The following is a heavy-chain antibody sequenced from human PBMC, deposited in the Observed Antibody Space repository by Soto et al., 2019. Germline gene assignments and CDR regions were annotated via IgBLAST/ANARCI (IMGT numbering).Heavy chain of an antibody. Sequence: QVQLVESGGGVVQPGRSLRLSCAASGFTFSSYGMHWVRQAPGKGLEWVAVIWYDGSNKYYADSVKGRFTISRDNSKNTLYLQMNSLRAEDTAVYYCARDQSPIVVVTAIPLSPWGQRTLVTVSS. CDR3: ARDQSPIVVVTAIPLSP. D-gene: IGHD2-21*02. J-gene: IGHJ5*02. CDR2: IWYDGSNK. CDR1: GFTFSSYG. V-gene: IGHV3-33*01.